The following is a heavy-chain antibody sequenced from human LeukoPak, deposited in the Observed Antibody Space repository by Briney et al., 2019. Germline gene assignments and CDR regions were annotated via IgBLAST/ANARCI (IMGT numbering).Heavy chain of an antibody. J-gene: IGHJ5*02. CDR2: INPNSGGT. CDR3: ARDKVVVAATSGAFDP. Sequence: ASVKVSCKASGYTFTGYYMHWVRQAPGQGLEWMGWINPNSGGTNYAQKFQGRVTMTRDTSISTAYMELSRLRSDDTAVYYCARDKVVVAATSGAFDPWGQGTLVTVSS. D-gene: IGHD2-15*01. V-gene: IGHV1-2*02. CDR1: GYTFTGYY.